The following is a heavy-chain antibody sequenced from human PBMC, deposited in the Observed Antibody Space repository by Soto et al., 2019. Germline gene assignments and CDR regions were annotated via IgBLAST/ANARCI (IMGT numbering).Heavy chain of an antibody. CDR3: AKAYYGDYDYFDY. CDR2: ISWNSGSI. V-gene: IGHV3-9*01. Sequence: EVQLVESGGGLVQPGRSLRLSCAASGFTFDDYAMHWVRQAPGKGLEWVSGISWNSGSIGYADSVKSRFTISRDNAKNSLYLQMNSLRAEDTALYYCAKAYYGDYDYFDYWGQGTLVTVSS. CDR1: GFTFDDYA. D-gene: IGHD4-17*01. J-gene: IGHJ4*02.